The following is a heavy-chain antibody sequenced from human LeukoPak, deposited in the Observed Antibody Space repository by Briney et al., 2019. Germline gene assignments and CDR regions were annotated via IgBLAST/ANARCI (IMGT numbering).Heavy chain of an antibody. CDR3: ARGWNLDYYMDV. D-gene: IGHD1-1*01. CDR2: ISTNGGST. V-gene: IGHV3-23*01. J-gene: IGHJ6*03. Sequence: GGSLRLSCEASGFTFSSYAMSWVRQAPGKGLEWVSGISTNGGSTSYADSVKGRLTISRDNPRNMLYMEMNSLRAEDTAVYYCARGWNLDYYMDVWGKGTTVTVSS. CDR1: GFTFSSYA.